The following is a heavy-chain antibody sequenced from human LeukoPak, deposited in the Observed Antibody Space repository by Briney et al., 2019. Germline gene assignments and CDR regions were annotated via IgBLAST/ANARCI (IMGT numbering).Heavy chain of an antibody. CDR1: GFTFSSYG. J-gene: IGHJ4*02. CDR3: AKKSSSSWPFDY. D-gene: IGHD6-13*01. Sequence: PGGSLRLSCAASGFTFSSYGMHWVRQAPGKGLERVAFIRYDGSNKYYADSVKGRFTISRDNSKNTLYLQMSSLRAEDTAVYYCAKKSSSSWPFDYWGQGTLVTVSS. V-gene: IGHV3-30*02. CDR2: IRYDGSNK.